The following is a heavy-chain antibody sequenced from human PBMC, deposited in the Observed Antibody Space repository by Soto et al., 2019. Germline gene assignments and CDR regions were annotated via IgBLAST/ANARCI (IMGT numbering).Heavy chain of an antibody. CDR1: GFTFGSYA. D-gene: IGHD3-10*01. V-gene: IGHV3-23*01. CDR3: AKAPNLWFGEPHTRENAFDI. CDR2: ISGSGGST. J-gene: IGHJ3*02. Sequence: GGSLRLSCAASGFTFGSYAMSWVRQAPGKGLEWVSAISGSGGSTYYADSVKGRFTISRDNSKNTLYLQMNSLRAEDTAVYYCAKAPNLWFGEPHTRENAFDIWGQGTMVTVSS.